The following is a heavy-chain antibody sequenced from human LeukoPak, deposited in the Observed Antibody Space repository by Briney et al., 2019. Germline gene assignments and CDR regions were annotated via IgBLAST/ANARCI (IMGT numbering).Heavy chain of an antibody. CDR3: ARTVEMATIRRAGWFDP. CDR1: GGSISSYY. V-gene: IGHV4-59*01. D-gene: IGHD5-24*01. J-gene: IGHJ5*02. CDR2: IYYSGST. Sequence: SETLSLTCTVSGGSISSYYWSWIRQPPGKGLEWIGYIYYSGSTNYNPSLKSRVTISVDTSKNQFSLKLSSVTAGDTAVYYCARTVEMATIRRAGWFDPWGQGTLVTVSS.